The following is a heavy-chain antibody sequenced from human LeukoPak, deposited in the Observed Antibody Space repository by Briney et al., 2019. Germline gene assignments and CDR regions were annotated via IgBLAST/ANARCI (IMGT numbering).Heavy chain of an antibody. V-gene: IGHV4-59*12. Sequence: PSETLSLTCTVSGGSISSYYWSWIRQPPGKGLEWIGYIYYSGSTNYNPSLKSRVTISVDKSKNQFSLKLSSVTAADTAVYYCARVGQLKELVYWGQGTLVTVSS. D-gene: IGHD1-1*01. CDR1: GGSISSYY. CDR2: IYYSGST. CDR3: ARVGQLKELVY. J-gene: IGHJ4*02.